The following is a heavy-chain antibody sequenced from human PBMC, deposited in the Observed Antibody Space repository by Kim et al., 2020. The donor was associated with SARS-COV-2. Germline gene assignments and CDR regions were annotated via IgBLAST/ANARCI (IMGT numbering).Heavy chain of an antibody. V-gene: IGHV3-53*01. Sequence: GGSLRLSCAASGFTVSSNYMSWVRQAPGKGLEWVSVIYSGGSTYYADSVKGRFTISRDNSKNTLYLQMNSLRAEDTAVYYCASTYYYGSGSYSYYFDYWGQGTLVTVSS. J-gene: IGHJ4*02. CDR3: ASTYYYGSGSYSYYFDY. D-gene: IGHD3-10*01. CDR2: IYSGGST. CDR1: GFTVSSNY.